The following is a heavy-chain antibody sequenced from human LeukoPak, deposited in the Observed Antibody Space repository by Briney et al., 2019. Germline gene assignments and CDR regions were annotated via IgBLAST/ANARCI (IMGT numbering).Heavy chain of an antibody. D-gene: IGHD3-10*01. CDR2: INPNSGGT. V-gene: IGHV1-2*02. CDR3: AREGYIAGGWFGEFYFDY. Sequence: ASVKVSCKASGYTFTDYYMHWVRQAPGQGLEWMGWINPNSGGTNYAQKFQGRVTMTRDTSISTAYMELSRLRSDDTAVYYCAREGYIAGGWFGEFYFDYWGQGTLVTVSS. J-gene: IGHJ4*02. CDR1: GYTFTDYY.